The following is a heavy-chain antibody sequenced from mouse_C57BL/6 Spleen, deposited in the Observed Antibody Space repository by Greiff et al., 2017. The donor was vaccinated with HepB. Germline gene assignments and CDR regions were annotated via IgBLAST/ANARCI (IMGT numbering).Heavy chain of an antibody. CDR1: GYTFTDYY. J-gene: IGHJ3*01. CDR3: ARRGYGSSYGLAY. V-gene: IGHV1-76*01. Sequence: VQLQQSGAELVRPGASVKLSCKASGYTFTDYYINWVKQRPGQGLEWIARIYPGSGNTYYNEKFKGKATLTAAKSSSTAYMQISSLTSKDSAVYFGARRGYGSSYGLAYWGQGTLVTVSA. CDR2: IYPGSGNT. D-gene: IGHD1-1*01.